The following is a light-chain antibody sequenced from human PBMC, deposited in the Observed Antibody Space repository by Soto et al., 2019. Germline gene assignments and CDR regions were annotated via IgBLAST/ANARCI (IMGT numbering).Light chain of an antibody. CDR3: SSYTSSNTLV. V-gene: IGLV2-14*01. CDR1: SSDVGRYKF. CDR2: EVS. J-gene: IGLJ2*01. Sequence: QSVLTQPASVSGSPGQSITISCTGTSSDVGRYKFVSWYQQYPGKAPRLMMYEVSNRPSGVSNRFSGSKSGNTASLTISGLQAEDEADYYCSSYTSSNTLVFGGGTKLTVL.